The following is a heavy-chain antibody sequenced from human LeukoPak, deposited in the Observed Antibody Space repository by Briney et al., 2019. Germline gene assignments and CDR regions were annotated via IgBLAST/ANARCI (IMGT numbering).Heavy chain of an antibody. CDR1: GFTFSDYY. CDR2: TSSGGHNK. Sequence: GGSLRLSCAASGFTFSDYYMSWIRQAPGKGLEWVSGTSSGGHNKYYTDSVKGRFGISKEFSKNTLFLQMNSLRAEDTAIYYCARHSTVITTPPDYWGQGTLVTVSS. CDR3: ARHSTVITTPPDY. V-gene: IGHV3-11*01. D-gene: IGHD4-11*01. J-gene: IGHJ4*02.